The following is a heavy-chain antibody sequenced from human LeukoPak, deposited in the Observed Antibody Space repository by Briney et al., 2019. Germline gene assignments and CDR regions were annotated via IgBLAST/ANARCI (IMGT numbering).Heavy chain of an antibody. J-gene: IGHJ4*02. CDR2: INPSGGST. CDR3: ARSPLPIFGVVIIPPIDY. CDR1: GYTFTSYY. Sequence: ASVKVSCKASGYTFTSYYMHWVRQAPGQGLEWMGIINPSGGSTSYAQKFQGRVTMTRDTSISTAYMELSRLRSDDTAVYYCARSPLPIFGVVIIPPIDYWGQGTLVTVSS. V-gene: IGHV1-46*01. D-gene: IGHD3-3*01.